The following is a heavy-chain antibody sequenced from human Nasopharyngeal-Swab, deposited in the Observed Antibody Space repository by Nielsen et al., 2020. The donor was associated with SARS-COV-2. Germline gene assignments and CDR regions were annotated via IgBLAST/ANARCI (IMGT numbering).Heavy chain of an antibody. J-gene: IGHJ5*01. CDR3: AKATYRFCFDS. Sequence: GESLKISCAASGFSFSTYAMSWVRQAPGKGLEWVSAISGSGGDTYYADSVKGRFTISRDNSKNTLYLEIRSLRGDDTALYYCAKATYRFCFDSWGQGTLVTVSS. D-gene: IGHD4-11*01. CDR1: GFSFSTYA. V-gene: IGHV3-23*01. CDR2: ISGSGGDT.